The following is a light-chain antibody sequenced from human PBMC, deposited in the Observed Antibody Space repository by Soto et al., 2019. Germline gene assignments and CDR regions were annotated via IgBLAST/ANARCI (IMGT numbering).Light chain of an antibody. V-gene: IGKV3D-15*01. J-gene: IGKJ2*01. Sequence: EIVMTQSPATLSVSPGERATLSCRASQSVSSNLAWYQQKPGQAPRLLIYGASTRATGIPVRFSGSESGTEFTLTISSLQSEDFAVYYCQHYNNWPYTFGQGTKLEIK. CDR3: QHYNNWPYT. CDR1: QSVSSN. CDR2: GAS.